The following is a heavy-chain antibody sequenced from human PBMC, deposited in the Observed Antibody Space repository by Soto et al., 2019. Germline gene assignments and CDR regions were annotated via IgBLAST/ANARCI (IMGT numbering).Heavy chain of an antibody. D-gene: IGHD2-2*01. CDR2: INAGNGNT. CDR3: ARDDVVVVPAATFDY. CDR1: GYTFTSYA. V-gene: IGHV1-3*01. Sequence: GASVKVSCKASGYTFTSYAMHWVRQAPGQRLEWMGWINAGNGNTKYSQKFQGRVTITRDTSASTAYMELSSLRSEDTAVYYCARDDVVVVPAATFDYWGQGTLVTVSS. J-gene: IGHJ4*02.